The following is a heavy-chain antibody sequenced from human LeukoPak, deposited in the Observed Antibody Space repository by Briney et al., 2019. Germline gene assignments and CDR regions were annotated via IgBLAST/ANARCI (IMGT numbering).Heavy chain of an antibody. Sequence: PSETLSLTCTVSGGSISSGGYYWSWVRQHPGKGLEWIGYIYYSGSTYYNPSLKSRVTISVDTSKNQFSLKLSSVTAADTAVYYCYSSSLFDAFDIWGQGTMVTVSS. D-gene: IGHD6-13*01. CDR2: IYYSGST. CDR1: GGSISSGGYY. J-gene: IGHJ3*02. V-gene: IGHV4-31*03. CDR3: YSSSLFDAFDI.